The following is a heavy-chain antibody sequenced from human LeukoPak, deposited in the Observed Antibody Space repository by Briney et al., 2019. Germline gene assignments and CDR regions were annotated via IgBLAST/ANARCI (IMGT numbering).Heavy chain of an antibody. D-gene: IGHD2-2*01. Sequence: ASVKVSCKASGYTFTGYYMHWVRQAPGPGLEWMGWINPNSGGTNYAQKFQGRVTMTRDTSISTAYMELSRLRSDDTAVYYCARGVVVPAATWDYWGQGTLVTVSS. V-gene: IGHV1-2*02. CDR3: ARGVVVPAATWDY. CDR2: INPNSGGT. CDR1: GYTFTGYY. J-gene: IGHJ4*02.